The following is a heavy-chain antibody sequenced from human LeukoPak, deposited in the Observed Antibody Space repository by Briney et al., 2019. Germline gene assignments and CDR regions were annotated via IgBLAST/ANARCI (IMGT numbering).Heavy chain of an antibody. D-gene: IGHD6-6*01. Sequence: GASVKASCKASGYTFSGYYMHWVRQSPGQGLEWMGWINSNNGGTNYAQKFEGRVTMTRDTSISVAYMELSRLTSDDTAVYYCARDLTSSRENAFDIWGQGTMVTVSS. J-gene: IGHJ3*02. CDR2: INSNNGGT. V-gene: IGHV1-2*02. CDR1: GYTFSGYY. CDR3: ARDLTSSRENAFDI.